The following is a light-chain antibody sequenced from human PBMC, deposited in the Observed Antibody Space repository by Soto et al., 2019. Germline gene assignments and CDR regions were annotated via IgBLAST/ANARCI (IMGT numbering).Light chain of an antibody. CDR2: AAS. CDR3: LQLNSFPIT. J-gene: IGKJ5*01. V-gene: IGKV1-9*01. Sequence: DIQLTQSPSFLSASVGDRVTITCRDSQGVSSYLAWYQQKPGKAPKLLIYAASTLQSGVPSRFSGSGSGTEFTLTISSLQPEDFATYYCLQLNSFPITFGLGTRLEIK. CDR1: QGVSSY.